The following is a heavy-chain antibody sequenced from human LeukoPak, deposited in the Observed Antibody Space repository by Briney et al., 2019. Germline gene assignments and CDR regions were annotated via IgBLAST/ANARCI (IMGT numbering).Heavy chain of an antibody. V-gene: IGHV6-1*01. CDR2: TYYRSKWYY. D-gene: IGHD6-19*01. J-gene: IGHJ4*02. Sequence: SQTLSLTCAFSGDSVSSNTAAWNWIRQSPSRGLEWLGRTYYRSKWYYDYAVSLKSRITIYPDTSKNQFSLQLNSVTPEDTAVYYCATSTPSDWYPFDYWGQGTLVTVSS. CDR1: GDSVSSNTAA. CDR3: ATSTPSDWYPFDY.